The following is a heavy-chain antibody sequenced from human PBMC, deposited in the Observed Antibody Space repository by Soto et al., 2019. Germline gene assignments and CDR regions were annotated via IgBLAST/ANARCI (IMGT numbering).Heavy chain of an antibody. Sequence: QVQLVESGGGVVQPGRSLRLSCAGSGFTFSSYAMHWVRQAPGKGLEWVAVISFDGNNEYYADSVKGRFTIFRDSSKNTLFLQMNSVRPEDTAVYYCARDWSRYVGRYYGMDVWGQGTTVTVSS. CDR3: ARDWSRYVGRYYGMDV. J-gene: IGHJ6*02. CDR2: ISFDGNNE. V-gene: IGHV3-30-3*01. CDR1: GFTFSSYA. D-gene: IGHD3-3*01.